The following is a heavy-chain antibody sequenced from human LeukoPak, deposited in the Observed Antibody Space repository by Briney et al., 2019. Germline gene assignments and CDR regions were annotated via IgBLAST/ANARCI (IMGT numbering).Heavy chain of an antibody. CDR3: ARDAVVPAARSYYGMDV. Sequence: PGGSLRLSCAASGFTFSDYYMSWIRQAPGKGLEWVSYISSSSSYTNYADSVKGRFTISRDNAKNSLYLQMNSLRAEDTAVYYCARDAVVPAARSYYGMDVWGQGTTVTVSS. D-gene: IGHD2-2*01. CDR2: ISSSSSYT. J-gene: IGHJ6*02. CDR1: GFTFSDYY. V-gene: IGHV3-11*06.